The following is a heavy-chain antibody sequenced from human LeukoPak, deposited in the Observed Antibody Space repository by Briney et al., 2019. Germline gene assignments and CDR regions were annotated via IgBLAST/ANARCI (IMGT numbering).Heavy chain of an antibody. J-gene: IGHJ4*02. CDR3: ARYSSSWYSPEFDY. D-gene: IGHD6-13*01. CDR2: IYYSGST. V-gene: IGHV4-59*01. CDR1: GGSISSYY. Sequence: PSETLSLTCTVSGGSISSYYWSWIRQHPGKGLEWIGYIYYSGSTNYNPSLKSRVTISVDTSKDQFSLKLSSVTAADTAVYYCARYSSSWYSPEFDYWGQGTLVTVSS.